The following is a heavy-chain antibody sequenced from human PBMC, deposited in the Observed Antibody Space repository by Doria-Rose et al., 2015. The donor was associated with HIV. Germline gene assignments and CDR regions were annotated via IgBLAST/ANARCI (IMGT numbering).Heavy chain of an antibody. Sequence: QITLKESGPVLVKPTETLTLTCTVSGVSLSSPVMGVSWIRQPPGKALEWLANIFSNDERSYKTSLKSRLTISRGTSKSQVFLTMTDMDPVDTATYYCARIKSSRWYHKYYFDFWGQGTLVIVSA. CDR1: GVSLSSPVMG. CDR3: ARIKSSRWYHKYYFDF. V-gene: IGHV2-26*01. D-gene: IGHD6-13*01. CDR2: IFSNDER. J-gene: IGHJ4*02.